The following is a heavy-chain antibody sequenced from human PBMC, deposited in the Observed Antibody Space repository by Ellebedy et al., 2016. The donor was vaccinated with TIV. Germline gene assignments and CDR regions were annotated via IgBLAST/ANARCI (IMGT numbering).Heavy chain of an antibody. D-gene: IGHD3-22*01. V-gene: IGHV3-72*01. Sequence: GESLKISCAASGFTFSYHYMDWVRQAPGKGPEWLGRTRNKANSYTTEYAASVKDRFTKSRDVSKNSLYLQMNSLKTEDTAVYYCARASKYYYDSSDYYLPDYWGQGALVTFSS. CDR3: ARASKYYYDSSDYYLPDY. J-gene: IGHJ4*02. CDR1: GFTFSYHY. CDR2: TRNKANSYTT.